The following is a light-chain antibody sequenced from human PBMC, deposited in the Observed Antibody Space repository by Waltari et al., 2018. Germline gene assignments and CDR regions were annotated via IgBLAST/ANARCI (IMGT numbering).Light chain of an antibody. CDR3: QQYNNWLYT. V-gene: IGKV3-15*01. CDR2: GAS. J-gene: IGKJ2*01. Sequence: TLSCRASQSVSSNLAWYQQKPGQAPRLLIYGASTRATGIPARFSGSGSGTEFTLTISSLQSEDFAVYYCQQYNNWLYTFGQGTKLEIK. CDR1: QSVSSN.